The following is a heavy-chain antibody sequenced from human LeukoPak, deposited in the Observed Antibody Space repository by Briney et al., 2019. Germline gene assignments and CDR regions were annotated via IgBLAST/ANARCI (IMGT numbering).Heavy chain of an antibody. J-gene: IGHJ4*02. CDR2: ITWDGGST. CDR1: GFTFDDYA. CDR3: AKERLRYFAS. Sequence: PGGSLRLSCAASGFTFDDYAMHWVRQAPGKGLECVSLITWDGGSTFYADSVKGRFTLSRDNSKKSLYLQMHGLRVEDTALYYCAKERLRYFASWGQGTLVTVSS. V-gene: IGHV3-43D*04. D-gene: IGHD3-9*01.